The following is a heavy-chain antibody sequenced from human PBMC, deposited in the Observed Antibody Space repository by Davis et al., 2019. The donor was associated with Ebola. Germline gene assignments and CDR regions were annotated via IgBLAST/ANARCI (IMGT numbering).Heavy chain of an antibody. D-gene: IGHD2-21*02. Sequence: AASVKVSCKASEGTFGNFAINWVRLAPGQGPVWMGGIIPVVGASSHAQRFQGRLTITADESTSTAYMDLRSLRSDDTAVYYCAADCGGDCPQPDAFEIWGQGTMVTVSS. V-gene: IGHV1-69*13. CDR1: EGTFGNFA. CDR2: IIPVVGAS. J-gene: IGHJ3*02. CDR3: AADCGGDCPQPDAFEI.